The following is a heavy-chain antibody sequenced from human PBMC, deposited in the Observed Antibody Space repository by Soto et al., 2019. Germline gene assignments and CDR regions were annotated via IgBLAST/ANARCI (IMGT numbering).Heavy chain of an antibody. J-gene: IGHJ4*02. Sequence: ASVKVSCKASGYAFSHYGISWVRLAPGQGLEWMGWIGPYNGKTNYAQKLQGRVTMTTDTSTNTAYMELRSLRSDGTAVYYCARGLDGSGSYYTDFWGQGTLVTVSS. CDR3: ARGLDGSGSYYTDF. CDR1: GYAFSHYG. CDR2: IGPYNGKT. D-gene: IGHD3-10*01. V-gene: IGHV1-18*01.